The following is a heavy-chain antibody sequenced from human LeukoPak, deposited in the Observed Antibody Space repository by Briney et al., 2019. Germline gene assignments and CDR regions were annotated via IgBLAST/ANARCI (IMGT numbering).Heavy chain of an antibody. J-gene: IGHJ4*02. CDR1: GYTFTDYY. CDR2: INPKSGGT. V-gene: IGHV1-2*02. Sequence: ASVKVSCKASGYTFTDYYMHWVRQAPGQGLEWMGWINPKSGGTRYAQKFQGRVTMTRDSSITTAYMDLSSLRSDDTAVYYCARESDYYAFWGQGTLVTVSS. CDR3: ARESDYYAF.